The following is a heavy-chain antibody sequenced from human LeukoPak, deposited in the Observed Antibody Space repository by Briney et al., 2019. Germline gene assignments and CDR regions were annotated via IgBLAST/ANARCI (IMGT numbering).Heavy chain of an antibody. CDR1: GFTVITND. Sequence: GGSLRLSCAASGFTVITNDMTWVRQAPGKGLEWVSVLYTDGNTKYADSVQGRFTISRDNSKNTLYLEMNSLSPDDTAVYYCARGVEPLAANTLAYWGQGTLVTVSS. CDR3: ARGVEPLAANTLAY. J-gene: IGHJ4*02. CDR2: LYTDGNT. V-gene: IGHV3-53*01. D-gene: IGHD1-14*01.